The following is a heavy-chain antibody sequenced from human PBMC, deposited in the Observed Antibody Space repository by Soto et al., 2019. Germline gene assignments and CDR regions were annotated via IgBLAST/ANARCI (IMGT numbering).Heavy chain of an antibody. CDR1: GYSFTSYW. Sequence: PGESLKISCKGSGYSFTSYWIGWVRQMPGKGLEWMGIIYPGDSDTRYSPSFQGQVTISADKSISTAYLQWSSLKASDTAMYYCARQGQRDGYKYGMDVWGQGTTVTVSS. CDR3: ARQGQRDGYKYGMDV. J-gene: IGHJ6*02. CDR2: IYPGDSDT. V-gene: IGHV5-51*01.